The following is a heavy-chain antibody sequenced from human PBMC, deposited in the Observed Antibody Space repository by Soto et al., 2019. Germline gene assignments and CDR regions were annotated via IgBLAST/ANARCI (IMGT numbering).Heavy chain of an antibody. Sequence: ASVKVSCKASGYSFTSLDTNWVRQTAGQGLEWMGWIQPSTGRTGYAQKFQCRVTMTRDTSINTAYMELTTLTSDDTAFYYCPRGVSKGVDYCRRLTMGAVCS. CDR2: IQPSTGRT. CDR3: PRGVSKGVDY. V-gene: IGHV1-8*01. CDR1: GYSFTSLD. J-gene: IGHJ4*02. D-gene: IGHD4-4*01.